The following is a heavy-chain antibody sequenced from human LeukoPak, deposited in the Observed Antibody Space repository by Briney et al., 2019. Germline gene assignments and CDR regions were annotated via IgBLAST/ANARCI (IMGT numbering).Heavy chain of an antibody. Sequence: SETLSLTCTVSGGSFTIYYWSWIRQPAGKGLEWIGRIYTSGSTNYNPSLKSRVTMSVDTSKNQFSLKLSSVTAADTAIYYCARGGYYGLGNDFRFDPWGQGTLVTVSS. D-gene: IGHD3-10*01. CDR1: GGSFTIYY. CDR3: ARGGYYGLGNDFRFDP. CDR2: IYTSGST. V-gene: IGHV4-4*07. J-gene: IGHJ5*02.